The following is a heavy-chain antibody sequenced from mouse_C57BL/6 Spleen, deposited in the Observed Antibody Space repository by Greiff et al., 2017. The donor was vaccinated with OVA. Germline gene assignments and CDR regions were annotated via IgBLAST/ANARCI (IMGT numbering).Heavy chain of an antibody. D-gene: IGHD1-1*01. CDR2: IYPGSGST. CDR3: ARGPTGYAMDY. Sequence: VKLQQPGAELVKPGASVKMSCKASGYTFTSYWITWVKQRPGQGLEWIGDIYPGSGSTNYNEKFKSKATLTVDTSSSTAYMQLSSLTSEDSAVYYCARGPTGYAMDYWGQGTSVTVSS. CDR1: GYTFTSYW. V-gene: IGHV1-55*01. J-gene: IGHJ4*01.